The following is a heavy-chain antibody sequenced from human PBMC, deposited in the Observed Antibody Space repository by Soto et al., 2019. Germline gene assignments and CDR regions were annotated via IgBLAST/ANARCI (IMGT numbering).Heavy chain of an antibody. CDR1: GGFIDNSHSF. CDR3: ARGLRRYSSYFDY. V-gene: IGHV4-39*01. CDR2: VYYTGGA. D-gene: IGHD5-18*01. J-gene: IGHJ4*02. Sequence: SETLSLTCDVSGGFIDNSHSFWGGVRQPPGKGLEFIGSVYYTGGAYYNPSLKSRVTVSVDTSKNQLSLRVNSVTAADTAVYYCARGLRRYSSYFDYWGQGTLVTVSS.